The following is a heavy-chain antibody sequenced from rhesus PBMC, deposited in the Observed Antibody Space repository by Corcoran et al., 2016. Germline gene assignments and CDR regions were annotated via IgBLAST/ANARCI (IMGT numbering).Heavy chain of an antibody. CDR1: GGSFSSDW. CDR2: INCNSGGT. V-gene: IGHV4-80*01. J-gene: IGHJ4*01. Sequence: QVQLQESGPGLVKPSETLSLTCAVSGGSFSSDWWSWIRQPPGKGLEWIGEINCNSGGTNDNPSLKSRVTISKDASKDQFSLQLSSVTAADTAVYYCARDRRWYYNIWTGENYFDYWGQGVLVTVSS. CDR3: ARDRRWYYNIWTGENYFDY. D-gene: IGHD3-3*01.